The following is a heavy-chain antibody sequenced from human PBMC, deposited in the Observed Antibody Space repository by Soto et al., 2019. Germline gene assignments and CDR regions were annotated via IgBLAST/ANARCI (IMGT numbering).Heavy chain of an antibody. J-gene: IGHJ4*02. CDR2: ISGSGSNP. CDR3: AKTASMTIRDGFDH. CDR1: GFTFSSYA. Sequence: VQVLESGGGLVQPGGSLRLSCAASGFTFSSYAMSWVRQAPGQGLEWVSAISGSGSNPYYADSVKGLFTISRDNSKTTLYLQMNSLRAEDTALYYCAKTASMTIRDGFDHWVQGTLVTVSS. D-gene: IGHD4-17*01. V-gene: IGHV3-23*01.